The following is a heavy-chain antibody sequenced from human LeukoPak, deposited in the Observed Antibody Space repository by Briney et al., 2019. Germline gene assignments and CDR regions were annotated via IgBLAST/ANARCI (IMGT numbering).Heavy chain of an antibody. Sequence: SETLSLTCTVSGGSISSGGYYWSWIRQHPGKGLEWIGYIYYSGSTYYNPSLKSRVTISVDTSKNQFSLKLSSVTAAGTAVYYCARDGRRGYCSGGSCYPPSYFDYWGQGTLVTVSS. CDR1: GGSISSGGYY. CDR3: ARDGRRGYCSGGSCYPPSYFDY. D-gene: IGHD2-15*01. V-gene: IGHV4-61*08. CDR2: IYYSGST. J-gene: IGHJ4*02.